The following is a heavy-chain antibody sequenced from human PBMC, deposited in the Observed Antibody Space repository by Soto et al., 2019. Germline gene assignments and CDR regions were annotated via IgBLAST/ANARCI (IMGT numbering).Heavy chain of an antibody. J-gene: IGHJ4*02. CDR3: AEERNDFWSGTTGGFDH. CDR2: ISGSGGTT. V-gene: IGHV3-23*01. CDR1: GFTFSSYS. D-gene: IGHD3-3*01. Sequence: GGSLRLSCAASGFTFSSYSMSWVRQAPGKGLDWVSGISGSGGTTYYADSVKGRFTISRDNPKNTVFVQMNSLRPEDTAIYYCAEERNDFWSGTTGGFDHWGQGLLVTVS.